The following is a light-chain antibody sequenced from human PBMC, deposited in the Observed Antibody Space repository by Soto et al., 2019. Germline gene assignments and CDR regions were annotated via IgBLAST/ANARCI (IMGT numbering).Light chain of an antibody. V-gene: IGLV4-69*01. CDR3: QTWGTGIGV. CDR1: SGHSSYA. J-gene: IGLJ2*01. Sequence: QSVLSQSPSASASLGASVMLTCTLSSGHSSYAIAWHQQQPEKGPRYLMKLNSDGSHRKGDGIPDRFSGSSSGAEHYLTISSLQSEDEADYYCQTWGTGIGVFGGGTKLTVL. CDR2: LNSDGSH.